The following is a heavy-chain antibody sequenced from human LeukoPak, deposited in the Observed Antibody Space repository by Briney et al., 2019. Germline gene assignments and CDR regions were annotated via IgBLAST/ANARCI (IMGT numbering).Heavy chain of an antibody. D-gene: IGHD6-6*01. Sequence: GGSLRLSCAASGFTFSSYSMNWVRQAPGKGLEWVSSISSSSSSYIYYADSVKGRFTISRDNAKNSLYLQMNSLRAEDTAVYYCARSSSVPPDAFDIWGQGTMVTVSS. CDR1: GFTFSSYS. CDR2: ISSSSSSYI. V-gene: IGHV3-21*01. CDR3: ARSSSVPPDAFDI. J-gene: IGHJ3*02.